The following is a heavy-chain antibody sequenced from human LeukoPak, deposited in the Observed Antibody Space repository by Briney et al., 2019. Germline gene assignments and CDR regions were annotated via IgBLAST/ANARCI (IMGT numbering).Heavy chain of an antibody. CDR3: ARDRTGMDV. CDR1: GFTFSSYC. J-gene: IGHJ6*02. V-gene: IGHV3-7*01. CDR2: IKQDGSEK. Sequence: GGSLRLSCAASGFTFSSYCMSWVRQAPGKGLEWVANIKQDGSEKYYVDSVKGRFTISRDNAKNSLYLQMNSLRAEDTAVYYCARDRTGMDVWGQGTTVTVSS.